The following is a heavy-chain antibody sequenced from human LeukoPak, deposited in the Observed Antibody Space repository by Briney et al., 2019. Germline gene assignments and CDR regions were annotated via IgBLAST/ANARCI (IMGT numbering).Heavy chain of an antibody. CDR1: GFTFSSYG. V-gene: IGHV3-30*18. J-gene: IGHJ4*02. CDR3: AKDQQAVVVKGFYYFDY. CDR2: ISYDGSNK. D-gene: IGHD3-22*01. Sequence: GGSLRLSCAASGFTFSSYGMHWVRQAPGKGLEWVAVISYDGSNKYYADSVKGRFTISRDNSKNTLYLQMNSLRAEDTAVYYCAKDQQAVVVKGFYYFDYWGQGTLVTVSS.